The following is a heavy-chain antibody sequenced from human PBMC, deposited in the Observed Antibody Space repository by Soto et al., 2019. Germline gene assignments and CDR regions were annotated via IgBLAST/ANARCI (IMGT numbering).Heavy chain of an antibody. V-gene: IGHV1-69*13. CDR3: ARDLQFSITMIVVVDGPGNAFDI. Sequence: GASVKVSCKASGGTFSSYAISWVRQAPGQGLEWMGGIIPIFGTANYTQKFQGRVTITADESTSTAYMELSSLRSEDTAVYYCARDLQFSITMIVVVDGPGNAFDIWGQGTMVTVSS. J-gene: IGHJ3*02. CDR2: IIPIFGTA. D-gene: IGHD3-22*01. CDR1: GGTFSSYA.